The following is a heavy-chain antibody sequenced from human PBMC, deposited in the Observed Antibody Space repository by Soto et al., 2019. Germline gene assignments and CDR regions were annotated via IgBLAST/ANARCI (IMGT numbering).Heavy chain of an antibody. V-gene: IGHV4-30-4*01. J-gene: IGHJ4*02. D-gene: IGHD3-9*01. CDR3: ASGYYDILTGRDTKYYFDY. Sequence: SETLSLTCTVSGRSISSVNYYWSWIRQPPGKGLEWIGYIYYSGSTYYNQSLRSRVTISVDTSKNQFSLKLSSVTAADTAVYYCASGYYDILTGRDTKYYFDYWGQGALVTVSS. CDR1: GRSISSVNYY. CDR2: IYYSGST.